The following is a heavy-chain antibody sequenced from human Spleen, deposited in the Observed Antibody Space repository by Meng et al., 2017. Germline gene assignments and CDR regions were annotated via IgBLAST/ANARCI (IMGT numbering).Heavy chain of an antibody. V-gene: IGHV3-7*01. D-gene: IGHD2-21*02. Sequence: GGSLRLSCAASGFTFDDYGMSWVRHAPGKGLEWVANIKQDGSEKYYVDSVKGRFTISRDNAKNSLYLQMNSLRAEDTAVYYCASLHCPNTNCYSNYYFDYWGQGALVTVSS. CDR2: IKQDGSEK. CDR1: GFTFDDYG. J-gene: IGHJ4*02. CDR3: ASLHCPNTNCYSNYYFDY.